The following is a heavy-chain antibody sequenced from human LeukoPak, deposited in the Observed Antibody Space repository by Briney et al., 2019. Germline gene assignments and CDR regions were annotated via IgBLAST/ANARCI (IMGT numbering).Heavy chain of an antibody. D-gene: IGHD5-18*01. Sequence: PGGSLRLSCAASGFTFDDYAMHWVRQAPGKGLEWVSGISWNSGSIGYADSVKGRFTISRDNAKNSLYLQMNSLRAEDMALYYCAKGSGYSYGYFDYWGQGTLVTVSS. CDR2: ISWNSGSI. J-gene: IGHJ4*02. V-gene: IGHV3-9*03. CDR3: AKGSGYSYGYFDY. CDR1: GFTFDDYA.